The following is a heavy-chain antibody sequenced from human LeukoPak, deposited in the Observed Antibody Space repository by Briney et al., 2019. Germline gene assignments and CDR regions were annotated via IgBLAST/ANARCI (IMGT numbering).Heavy chain of an antibody. J-gene: IGHJ1*01. CDR2: ISNDGTNE. CDR3: ARDRIAVAGMGAFQH. CDR1: RFTFSTYA. Sequence: GGSLRLSCAASRFTFSTYAMHWVRQAPGKGLEWVAGISNDGTNEDLADSVKGRFTISRDNSKNTLYLQMNSLRAEDTAIYYCARDRIAVAGMGAFQHWGQGTLVTVSS. V-gene: IGHV3-30-3*01. D-gene: IGHD6-19*01.